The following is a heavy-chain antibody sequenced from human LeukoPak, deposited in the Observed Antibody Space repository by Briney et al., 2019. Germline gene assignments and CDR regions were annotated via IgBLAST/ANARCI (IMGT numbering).Heavy chain of an antibody. J-gene: IGHJ4*02. V-gene: IGHV3-49*04. CDR1: GFTFGDYP. D-gene: IGHD2-15*01. CDR2: MRRKAYGGTT. CDR3: TRGGGYCSGGSCYRIDY. Sequence: QSGGSLRLSCSASGFTFGDYPMSWVRQAPGKGPEWVGFMRRKAYGGTTEYAASVKGRFTISRDDSKNIAYLQMNSLKTDDTAVYYCTRGGGYCSGGSCYRIDYWGQGTLVTVSS.